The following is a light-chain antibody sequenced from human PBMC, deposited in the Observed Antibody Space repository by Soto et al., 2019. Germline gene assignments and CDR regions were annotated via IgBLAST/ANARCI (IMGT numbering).Light chain of an antibody. CDR2: EVY. Sequence: QSALTQPPSASGSPGQSVTISFTGTSSDVGGYNYVSWYQHHPGKAPKLIIYEVYKRPSGVPDRFSGSKSGNTAALTVSGLQAEYEADYYCSSYVGTNSYVFGTGTKLTVL. V-gene: IGLV2-8*01. CDR1: SSDVGGYNY. CDR3: SSYVGTNSYV. J-gene: IGLJ1*01.